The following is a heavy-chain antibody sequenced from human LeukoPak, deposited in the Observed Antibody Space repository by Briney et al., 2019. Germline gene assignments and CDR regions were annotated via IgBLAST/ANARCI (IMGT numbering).Heavy chain of an antibody. Sequence: SETLSLTCTVSGGSFSSGSYYWSWIRQPPGTGLEWIGYIYDSGSTNYNPSLKSRVTISVDTSKNQFSLKLSSVTAADTAVYYCARSTSRGSSWSDYYYYYGMDVWGQGTTVTVSS. D-gene: IGHD6-13*01. V-gene: IGHV4-61*01. CDR2: IYDSGST. CDR3: ARSTSRGSSWSDYYYYYGMDV. CDR1: GGSFSSGSYY. J-gene: IGHJ6*02.